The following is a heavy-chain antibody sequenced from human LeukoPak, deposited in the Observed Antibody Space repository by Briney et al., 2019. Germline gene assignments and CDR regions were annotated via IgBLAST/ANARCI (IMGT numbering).Heavy chain of an antibody. CDR1: GFTLSDYG. Sequence: GGSLRLSCAASGFTLSDYGMHWVRQAPGKGLEWVALIWYDGSNKYYVESVKGRFTISRDNSKSTLYLQMNSLRAEDTAVYYCARANYYSSGSYYGMDVWGQGTTVTVSS. D-gene: IGHD3-10*01. CDR2: IWYDGSNK. V-gene: IGHV3-33*08. J-gene: IGHJ6*02. CDR3: ARANYYSSGSYYGMDV.